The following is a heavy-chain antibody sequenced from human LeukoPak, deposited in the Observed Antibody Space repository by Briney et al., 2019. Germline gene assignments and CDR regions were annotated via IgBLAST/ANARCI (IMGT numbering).Heavy chain of an antibody. Sequence: PGGSLRLSCAASRFTFSVAAMTWVRQAPGKGLEWVSLIGASGESTYYADSVKGRFTISRDNSKNTLSLQMNSLRVEDTAMYYCARFLGRITISGVVPYGMDVWGQGTTVTVSS. D-gene: IGHD3-3*01. J-gene: IGHJ6*02. CDR1: RFTFSVAA. CDR3: ARFLGRITISGVVPYGMDV. V-gene: IGHV3-23*01. CDR2: IGASGEST.